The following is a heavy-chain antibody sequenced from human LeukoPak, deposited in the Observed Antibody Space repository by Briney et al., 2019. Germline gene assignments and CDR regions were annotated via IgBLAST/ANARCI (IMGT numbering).Heavy chain of an antibody. J-gene: IGHJ6*02. CDR3: ARDNIAVALNYSGMDV. D-gene: IGHD6-19*01. CDR1: GFTFSSYG. Sequence: GGSLRLSCAASGFTFSSYGMHWVRQAPGKGLEWVAVIWYDGSNKYYADSVKGRFTISRDNSKNTLYLQMNSLRAEDTAVYYCARDNIAVALNYSGMDVWGQGTTVTVSS. V-gene: IGHV3-33*01. CDR2: IWYDGSNK.